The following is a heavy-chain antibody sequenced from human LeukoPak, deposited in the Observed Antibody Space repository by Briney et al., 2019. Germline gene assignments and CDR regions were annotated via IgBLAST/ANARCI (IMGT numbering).Heavy chain of an antibody. D-gene: IGHD3-22*01. CDR2: ISVYNGNT. J-gene: IGHJ4*02. CDR1: GYTFTSYG. V-gene: IGHV1-18*01. Sequence: ASVKVSCKASGYTFTSYGISWVRQAPGQGLEWMGWISVYNGNTNYEQKLQGRVTMTTDTSTSTAYMELRSLRSDDTAVYYCARDSYYDSSNYYPSFDYWGQGTLVTVSS. CDR3: ARDSYYDSSNYYPSFDY.